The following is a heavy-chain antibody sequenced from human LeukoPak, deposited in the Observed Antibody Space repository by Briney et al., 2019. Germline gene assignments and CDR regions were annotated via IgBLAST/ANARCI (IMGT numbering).Heavy chain of an antibody. Sequence: TGGSLRLSCAASGFTFSDYYMSWIRQAPGKGLEWVSYISGSGSTTYYEDSVKGRFTISRDNAKNSLYLQMNSLRAEDTAVYYCAREARYCSSSSCDYFDYWGQGTLVTVSS. V-gene: IGHV3-11*04. CDR3: AREARYCSSSSCDYFDY. D-gene: IGHD2-2*01. CDR1: GFTFSDYY. CDR2: ISGSGSTT. J-gene: IGHJ4*02.